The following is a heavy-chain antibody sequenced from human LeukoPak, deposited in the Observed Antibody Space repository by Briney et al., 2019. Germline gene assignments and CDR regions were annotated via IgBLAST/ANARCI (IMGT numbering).Heavy chain of an antibody. V-gene: IGHV4-39*01. Sequence: PSETQSLTCTVSGGSTSSGSYYWGWIRQPPGKGLEWIGNIYYTGRTYYNPSLKSRVTISVDTSKNQFSLKLSSVSAADTAVYYCARLYYYDSSGPPLWGQGTLVTVSS. CDR2: IYYTGRT. CDR3: ARLYYYDSSGPPL. D-gene: IGHD3-22*01. CDR1: GGSTSSGSYY. J-gene: IGHJ4*02.